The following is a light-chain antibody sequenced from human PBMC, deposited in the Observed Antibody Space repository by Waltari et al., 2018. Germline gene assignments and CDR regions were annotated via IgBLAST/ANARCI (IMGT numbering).Light chain of an antibody. V-gene: IGKV1D-12*01. CDR3: QHANSFPLA. CDR1: QDIHTW. J-gene: IGKJ1*01. Sequence: DMQMTQSPSYVSASVGDRVTITCRASQDIHTWLAWYQQKPGKAPKLLIYGASSLQSGVPSRFSGSGSGTDFTLVISSLQPEDFATDYCQHANSFPLAFGQGTKVEMK. CDR2: GAS.